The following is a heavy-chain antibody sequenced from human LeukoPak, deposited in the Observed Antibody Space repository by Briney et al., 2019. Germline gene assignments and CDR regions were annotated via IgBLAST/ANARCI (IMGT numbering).Heavy chain of an antibody. Sequence: PGGSLRLSCAASGFTFSSYSMNWVRQAPGKGLEWVSSISSSSSYIYYADSVKGRFTISRDNAKNSLYLQMDSLRDEDTAVYYCARDGSGSYGVPYVFDYWGQGTLVTVSS. CDR3: ARDGSGSYGVPYVFDY. D-gene: IGHD3-10*01. V-gene: IGHV3-21*01. CDR2: ISSSSSYI. CDR1: GFTFSSYS. J-gene: IGHJ4*02.